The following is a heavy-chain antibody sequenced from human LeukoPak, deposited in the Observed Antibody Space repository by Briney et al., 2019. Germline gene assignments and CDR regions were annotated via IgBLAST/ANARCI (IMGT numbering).Heavy chain of an antibody. CDR1: GYIFTSNY. J-gene: IGHJ3*01. V-gene: IGHV1-46*01. Sequence: GASVKVSCMASGYIFTSNYIHWVRQAPGQGLEWMGMIYPRDGSTSYAQRFQDRVTVTRDTSTSTVHMELSGLRSEDTAVYYCARGDYFDRAFDVWGQGTTVTVSS. CDR3: ARGDYFDRAFDV. D-gene: IGHD3-22*01. CDR2: IYPRDGST.